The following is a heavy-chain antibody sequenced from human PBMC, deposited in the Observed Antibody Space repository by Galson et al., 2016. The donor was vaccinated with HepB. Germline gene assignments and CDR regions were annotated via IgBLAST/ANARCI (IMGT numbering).Heavy chain of an antibody. D-gene: IGHD3-22*01. CDR2: INHSGST. Sequence: SETLSLTCAVYGGSFSGFYWSWIRQPPGMGLEWIGDINHSGSTNYNPSLKSRVTISGDTSKNQFSLKLSSVTAADTAVYYCAGLPRYYHDRGGIFDAWGQGTLVTVSS. J-gene: IGHJ5*02. CDR1: GGSFSGFY. V-gene: IGHV4-34*01. CDR3: AGLPRYYHDRGGIFDA.